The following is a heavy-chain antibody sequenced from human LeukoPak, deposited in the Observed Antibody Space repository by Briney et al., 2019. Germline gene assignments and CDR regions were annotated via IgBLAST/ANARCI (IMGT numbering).Heavy chain of an antibody. CDR2: MNPDGSQK. CDR3: AKLLGTATTYDS. CDR1: GFTFSGNW. Sequence: GGSLRLSCEASGFTFSGNWMSWVHQAPGKGLEWVASMNPDGSQKLYVDSVKGRLTISRDNTKGSLYLQMNSLGAEDTAMYYCAKLLGTATTYDSWGQGTRVTVSS. D-gene: IGHD5-24*01. J-gene: IGHJ4*02. V-gene: IGHV3-7*01.